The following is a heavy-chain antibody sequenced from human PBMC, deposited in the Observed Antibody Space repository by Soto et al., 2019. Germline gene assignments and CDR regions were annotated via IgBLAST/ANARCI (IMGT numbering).Heavy chain of an antibody. J-gene: IGHJ4*02. CDR3: ARYCSGGSCYWGGLGLVDY. V-gene: IGHV1-18*01. Sequence: QVQLVQSGAEVKKPGASVKVSCKASGYTFTSYGISWVRQAPGQGLERMGWISAYNGNTNYAQKLQGRVTMTTDTSTSTAYMELRSLRSDDTAVYYCARYCSGGSCYWGGLGLVDYWGQGTLVTVSS. CDR2: ISAYNGNT. D-gene: IGHD2-15*01. CDR1: GYTFTSYG.